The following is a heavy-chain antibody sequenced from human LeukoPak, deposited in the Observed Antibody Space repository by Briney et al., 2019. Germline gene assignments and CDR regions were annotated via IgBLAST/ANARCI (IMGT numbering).Heavy chain of an antibody. Sequence: ASVKVSCKASGYTFTSYGISWVRQAPGQGLEWMGWISAYNGNTNYAQKLQGRVTMTTDTSTSTAYMELRSLRSDDTAVYYCARVMRTDYPPAPWFDPWGQGTLVTVSS. CDR1: GYTFTSYG. CDR3: ARVMRTDYPPAPWFDP. CDR2: ISAYNGNT. V-gene: IGHV1-18*01. J-gene: IGHJ5*02. D-gene: IGHD4-11*01.